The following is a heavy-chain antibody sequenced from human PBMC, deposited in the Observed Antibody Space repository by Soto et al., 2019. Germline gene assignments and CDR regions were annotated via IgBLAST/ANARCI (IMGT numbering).Heavy chain of an antibody. Sequence: PSETLSLTCSVSGDSISSSRYYWGWVRQPPGKGLEWIGSIYYRGSTYYSPSLKSRVTISVDTSKNQFSLKLSSVTAADTAVYYCARHPHPTTGYCPSTSCYHFDDWGQGTLVTVSS. CDR3: ARHPHPTTGYCPSTSCYHFDD. CDR2: IYYRGST. J-gene: IGHJ4*02. CDR1: GDSISSSRYY. V-gene: IGHV4-39*01. D-gene: IGHD2-2*01.